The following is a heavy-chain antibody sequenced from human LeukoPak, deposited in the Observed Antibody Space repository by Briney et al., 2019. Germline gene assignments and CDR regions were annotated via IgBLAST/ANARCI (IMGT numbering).Heavy chain of an antibody. V-gene: IGHV5-51*01. Sequence: KPGESLKISCKGSGYSFTSYWIGWVRQMPGKGLEWMGIIYPGDSDTRYSPSFQGQVTISADKSISTAYLQWSSLKASDTAMYYCARRAFNCSSTSCWGGAFDIWGQGTMVTVSS. CDR2: IYPGDSDT. CDR1: GYSFTSYW. J-gene: IGHJ3*02. CDR3: ARRAFNCSSTSCWGGAFDI. D-gene: IGHD2-2*01.